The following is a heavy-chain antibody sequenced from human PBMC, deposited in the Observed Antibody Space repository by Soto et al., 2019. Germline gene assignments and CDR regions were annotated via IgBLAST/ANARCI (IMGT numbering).Heavy chain of an antibody. CDR2: IWYDGSNK. CDR1: GFTFSSYG. CDR3: ASSYGGNSGVDY. J-gene: IGHJ4*02. Sequence: GGSLRLSCAASGFTFSSYGMHWVRQAPGKGLEWVAVIWYDGSNKYYADSVKGRFTISRDNSKNTLYLQMNSLRAEDTAVYYCASSYGGNSGVDYWGQGTLVTVSS. D-gene: IGHD4-17*01. V-gene: IGHV3-33*01.